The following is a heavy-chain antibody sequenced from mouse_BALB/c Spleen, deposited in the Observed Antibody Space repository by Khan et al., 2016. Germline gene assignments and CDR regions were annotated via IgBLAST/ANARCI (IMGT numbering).Heavy chain of an antibody. CDR3: AREYYGYDAMDY. Sequence: EVELVESGGGLVQPGGSLKLSCAASGYTFSSYGMSWVRQTPDKSLELVATINSNGGSTSYPDSVKGRFTISRDTAKNTLYLQMSSLKYEDTATYYCAREYYGYDAMDYWGQGTSVTVAS. CDR1: GYTFSSYG. D-gene: IGHD1-2*01. CDR2: INSNGGST. J-gene: IGHJ4*01. V-gene: IGHV5-6-3*01.